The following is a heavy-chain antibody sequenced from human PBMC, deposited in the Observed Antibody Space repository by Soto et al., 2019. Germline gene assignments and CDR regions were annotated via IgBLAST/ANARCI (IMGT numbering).Heavy chain of an antibody. V-gene: IGHV1-3*01. CDR3: ARVTGYYAPDY. D-gene: IGHD3-9*01. CDR1: GYTFTSYA. Sequence: QVQLVQSGAEVKKPGASVKVSCKAPGYTFTSYAMHWVRKAPGQRLEGMGGINAGNGNKKYSQKFQGRVTITRDTSASTAYMELSSLRSEDTAVYYCARVTGYYAPDYWGQGTLVTVSS. J-gene: IGHJ4*02. CDR2: INAGNGNK.